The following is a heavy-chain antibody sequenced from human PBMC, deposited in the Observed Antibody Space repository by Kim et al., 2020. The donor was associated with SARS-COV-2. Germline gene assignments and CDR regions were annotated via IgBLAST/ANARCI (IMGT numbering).Heavy chain of an antibody. D-gene: IGHD1-1*01. V-gene: IGHV3-7*03. J-gene: IGHJ4*02. CDR1: GFDFSDCW. Sequence: GGSLRLSCVASGFDFSDCWMNWVRQAPGKGLKWVAIIKGDGSEKHYVDSVNGRFTISRDNARKSLFLQLDSLRAEDTAVYYCAKGAGYLIDNWGQGTLVTVSS. CDR2: IKGDGSEK. CDR3: AKGAGYLIDN.